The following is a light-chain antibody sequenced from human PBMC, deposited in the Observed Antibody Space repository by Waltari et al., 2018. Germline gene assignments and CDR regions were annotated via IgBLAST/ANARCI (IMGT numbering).Light chain of an antibody. CDR3: LSAYSGGSQGV. V-gene: IGLV3-25*03. CDR2: KDT. CDR1: ALPKQY. J-gene: IGLJ2*01. Sequence: SYELTQPPSVSVSPGQTAKIPCSGDALPKQYTYWYQQKPGQAPLLVIYKDTERPSGIPEIFSGSSSGTTVTLTISGVQAEDEADYYCLSAYSGGSQGVFGGGTKLTVL.